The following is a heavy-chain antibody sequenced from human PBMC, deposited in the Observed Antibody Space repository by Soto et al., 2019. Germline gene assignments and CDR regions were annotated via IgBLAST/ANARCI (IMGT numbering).Heavy chain of an antibody. D-gene: IGHD6-13*01. V-gene: IGHV1-18*01. Sequence: ASVKVSCKASGYTFTIYGISCVVQAPLQWRDGMGWISAYNGNTNYAQKLQGRVTMTTDTSTSTAYMELRSLRSDDTAVYYCAREGPYSSSWYGWTAETRYYGMDVWGQGTTGTAP. CDR1: GYTFTIYG. CDR2: ISAYNGNT. CDR3: AREGPYSSSWYGWTAETRYYGMDV. J-gene: IGHJ6*02.